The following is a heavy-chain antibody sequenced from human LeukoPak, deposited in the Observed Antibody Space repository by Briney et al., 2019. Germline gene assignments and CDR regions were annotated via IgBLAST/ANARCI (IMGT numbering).Heavy chain of an antibody. CDR3: ARSGYDSDY. J-gene: IGHJ4*02. CDR1: GASISTYY. D-gene: IGHD5-12*01. V-gene: IGHV4-59*12. CDR2: IYYSGST. Sequence: PSETLSLTCTVSGASISTYYWSWIRQPPGKGLEWIGSIYYSGSTYYNPSLKSRVTISVDTSKNQFSLKLSSVTAADTAVYYCARSGYDSDYWGQGTLVTVSS.